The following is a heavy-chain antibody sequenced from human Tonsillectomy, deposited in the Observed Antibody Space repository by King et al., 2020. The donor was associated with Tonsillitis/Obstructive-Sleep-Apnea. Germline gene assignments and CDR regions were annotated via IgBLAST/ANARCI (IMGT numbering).Heavy chain of an antibody. CDR3: ARHLGNLDYSSPYYYYYYMDV. Sequence: VQLVESGAEVKKPGEPLKISCKGSGYSFTSYWIGWVRQMPGKGLEWMGIIYPDDSDTRYSPAFQGQVTISADKSISTAYLQWSSLKASDTAMYYCARHLGNLDYSSPYYYYYYMDVWGKGTTVTVSS. J-gene: IGHJ6*03. D-gene: IGHD6-13*01. CDR2: IYPDDSDT. CDR1: GYSFTSYW. V-gene: IGHV5-51*01.